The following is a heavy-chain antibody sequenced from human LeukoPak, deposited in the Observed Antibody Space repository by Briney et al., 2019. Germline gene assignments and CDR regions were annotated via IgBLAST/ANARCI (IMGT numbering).Heavy chain of an antibody. CDR3: ARDWTSRTQLDNWCDP. CDR1: GDSVCSNSAA. V-gene: IGHV6-1*01. J-gene: IGHJ5*02. Sequence: SQTLSLTCAISGDSVCSNSAAWNWIRQCPGRGLEWLGRTYYSSKWYNDYAVSVKSRITINPDTSKNQFSLQLNSVTPKDTAVYYCARDWTSRTQLDNWCDPWGQGTLVTVSS. CDR2: TYYSSKWYN. D-gene: IGHD5-18*01.